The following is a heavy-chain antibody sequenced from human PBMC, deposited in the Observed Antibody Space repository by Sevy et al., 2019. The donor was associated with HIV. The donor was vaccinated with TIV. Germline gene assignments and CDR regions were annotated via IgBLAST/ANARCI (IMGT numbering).Heavy chain of an antibody. Sequence: ASVKVSCNVSGYTLTQLSMHWVRQAHGKGLEWVGTFDPEDGKRVYAQKFQGRVTMTEDTCTETTYMGLHSLRSEDTAVYYCATTKDYYGNSGYPFDHWGQGTQVTVSS. D-gene: IGHD3-22*01. V-gene: IGHV1-24*01. CDR1: GYTLTQLS. CDR3: ATTKDYYGNSGYPFDH. J-gene: IGHJ4*02. CDR2: FDPEDGKR.